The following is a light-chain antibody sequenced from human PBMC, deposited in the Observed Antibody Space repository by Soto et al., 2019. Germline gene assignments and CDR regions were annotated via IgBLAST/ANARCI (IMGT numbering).Light chain of an antibody. CDR1: SSDVGTYNL. Sequence: QSALTQPASVSGTPGQSITISCTGASSDVGTYNLVSWYQQHPGKAPKLMIYEVSKWPSGVSNRFSGSKSDNTASLTISGLQAEDEADYYCCSYAAGNTYVFGTGTKVTV. J-gene: IGLJ1*01. CDR2: EVS. V-gene: IGLV2-23*02. CDR3: CSYAAGNTYV.